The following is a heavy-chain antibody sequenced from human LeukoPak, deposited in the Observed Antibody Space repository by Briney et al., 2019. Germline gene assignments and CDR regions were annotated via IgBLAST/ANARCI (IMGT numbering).Heavy chain of an antibody. J-gene: IGHJ5*02. D-gene: IGHD2-2*01. CDR2: IYPGDSDT. CDR1: GYSFTSYW. V-gene: IGHV5-51*01. CDR3: ARYPAVVVPAAIKRGWFDP. Sequence: GESLKISCKGSGYSFTSYWIGWVRQMPGKGLEWMGIIYPGDSDTRYSPSFQGQVTISADKSISTAYLQWSSLKASGTAMYYCARYPAVVVPAAIKRGWFDPWGQGTLVNVSS.